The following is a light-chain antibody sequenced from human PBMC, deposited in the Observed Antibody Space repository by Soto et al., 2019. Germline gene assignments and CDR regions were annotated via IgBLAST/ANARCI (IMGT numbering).Light chain of an antibody. CDR2: LGS. V-gene: IGKV2-28*01. Sequence: DIVMTQSPLSLPVTPGEPASISCRSSQSLLHSNGYNYLDWYLQKPGQSPQLLIYLGSNRASGVPDRFRVSGSGTNFTLEISRVEAEDVGIYYCMQALQTPITFGQGTRLEIK. CDR3: MQALQTPIT. J-gene: IGKJ5*01. CDR1: QSLLHSNGYNY.